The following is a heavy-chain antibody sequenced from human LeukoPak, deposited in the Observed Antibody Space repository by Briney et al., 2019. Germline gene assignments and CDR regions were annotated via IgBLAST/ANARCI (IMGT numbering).Heavy chain of an antibody. CDR1: GYTFTSYY. CDR3: ARGAAYYYDSSGYSIVDY. CDR2: INPSGGST. D-gene: IGHD3-22*01. J-gene: IGHJ4*02. Sequence: ASVKVSCKASGYTFTSYYMHWVRQAPGQGLEWMGIINPSGGSTSYAQKFQGRVIMTRDTSTSTVYMELSSLRSEDTAVYYCARGAAYYYDSSGYSIVDYWGQETLVTVSS. V-gene: IGHV1-46*01.